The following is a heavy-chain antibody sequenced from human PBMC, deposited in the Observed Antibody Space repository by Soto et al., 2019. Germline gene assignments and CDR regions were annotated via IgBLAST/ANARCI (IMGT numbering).Heavy chain of an antibody. CDR1: GGSISTSNW. CDR2: VYRTGST. J-gene: IGHJ4*02. Sequence: QVQLQESGPGLVKPSGTLSLTCAVSGGSISTSNWWSWVRQPPGKGLECIGEVYRTGSTNFNPSLECRVAVSIDKSKNQFSLQLTSVTGADPAVYYFARARATIAAAAIFDCWGQGTLVTVSS. CDR3: ARARATIAAAAIFDC. D-gene: IGHD6-13*01. V-gene: IGHV4-4*02.